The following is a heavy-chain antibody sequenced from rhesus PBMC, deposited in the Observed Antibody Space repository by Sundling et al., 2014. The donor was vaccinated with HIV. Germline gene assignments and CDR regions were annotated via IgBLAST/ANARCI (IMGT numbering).Heavy chain of an antibody. CDR3: ATGGGSY. D-gene: IGHD2-21*01. V-gene: IGHV4-80*01. CDR2: INGNSGST. CDR1: GDSIRSTF. J-gene: IGHJ4*01. Sequence: QVQLQESGPGLVKPSETLSLTCAVSGDSIRSTFWSWIRQPPGKGLEWIGEINGNSGSTYYNPSLKNRVTISKDTSKNQFSLKLTSVTAADTAVYYCATGGGSYWGQGVLVTVSS.